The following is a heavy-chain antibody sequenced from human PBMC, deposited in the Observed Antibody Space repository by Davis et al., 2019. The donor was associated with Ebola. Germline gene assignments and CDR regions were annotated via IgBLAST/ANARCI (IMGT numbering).Heavy chain of an antibody. CDR2: IDYSGST. V-gene: IGHV4-61*08. J-gene: IGHJ6*02. Sequence: SETLSLTCTVSGFSISSGGYYWIWIRQPPGTGPAWIGYIDYSGSTNYNPSLKSRVTISVDTSKNQFSLKLSSVTAADTAVYYFARGRARPFYNYGMDVWGQGTTVTVSS. CDR3: ARGRARPFYNYGMDV. D-gene: IGHD6-6*01. CDR1: GFSISSGGYY.